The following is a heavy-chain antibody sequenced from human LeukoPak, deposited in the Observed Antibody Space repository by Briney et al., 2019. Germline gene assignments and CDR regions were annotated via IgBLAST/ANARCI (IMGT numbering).Heavy chain of an antibody. J-gene: IGHJ3*02. Sequence: SGGSLRLSCAASGFTFSSYSMNWVRQAPGKGLEWVSLISWDGGSTYYADSVKGRFTISRDNSKNTLYLQMNSLRAEDTAVYYCAKDDRIQLWSDAFDIWGQGTMVTVSS. D-gene: IGHD5-18*01. CDR1: GFTFSSYS. CDR2: ISWDGGST. V-gene: IGHV3-23*01. CDR3: AKDDRIQLWSDAFDI.